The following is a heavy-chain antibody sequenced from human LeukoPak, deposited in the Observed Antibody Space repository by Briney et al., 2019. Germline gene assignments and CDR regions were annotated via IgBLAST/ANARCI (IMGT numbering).Heavy chain of an antibody. Sequence: ASVKVSCKASGYTFTSYYMHWVRQAPGQGLEWMGWINPNSGGTNYAQKFQGRVTMTRDTSISTAYMELSRLRSDDTAVYYCARGPAPTVLDAFDIWGQGTMVTVSS. D-gene: IGHD4-17*01. CDR3: ARGPAPTVLDAFDI. CDR2: INPNSGGT. V-gene: IGHV1-2*02. CDR1: GYTFTSYY. J-gene: IGHJ3*02.